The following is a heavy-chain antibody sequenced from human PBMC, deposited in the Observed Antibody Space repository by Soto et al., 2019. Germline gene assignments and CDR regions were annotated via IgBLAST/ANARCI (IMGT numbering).Heavy chain of an antibody. D-gene: IGHD6-13*01. CDR2: ISVSGGST. Sequence: GGSLRLSCAVSLSSYAMTWVRQAPGKGLEWVAGISVSGGSTNYAVSVKGRFTISRDNSKNTLYLQMNSLRAEDTAVYYCAKDRDIAAAGYNFDYWGQGTLVTVSS. V-gene: IGHV3-23*01. CDR1: LSSYA. J-gene: IGHJ4*02. CDR3: AKDRDIAAAGYNFDY.